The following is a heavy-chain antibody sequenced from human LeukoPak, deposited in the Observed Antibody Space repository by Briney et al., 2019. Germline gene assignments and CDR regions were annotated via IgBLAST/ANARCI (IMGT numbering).Heavy chain of an antibody. CDR2: IYYSGST. CDR1: GGSISSSSYY. V-gene: IGHV4-39*02. J-gene: IGHJ4*02. CDR3: ARDKVTGASYFDY. Sequence: SETLSLTCTVSGGSISSSSYYWGWIRQPPGKGLGWIGSIYYSGSTYYNPSLKSRVTISVDTSKNQFSLKLSSVTAADTAVYYCARDKVTGASYFDYWGQGTLVTVSS. D-gene: IGHD7-27*01.